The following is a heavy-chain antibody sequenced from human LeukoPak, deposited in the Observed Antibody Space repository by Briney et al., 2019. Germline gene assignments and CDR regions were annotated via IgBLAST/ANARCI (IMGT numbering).Heavy chain of an antibody. CDR1: GGSISSDY. D-gene: IGHD1-26*01. CDR2: IYYSGST. Sequence: SETLSLTCTVSGGSISSDYSSCVRQPPGKGLEWIGYIYYSGSTNYNPSLKSRVTISVDTSKNQFSLKLSSVTAADTAVYYCVRVGYSGTYRDWDFDLWGRGTLVTVSS. V-gene: IGHV4-59*08. J-gene: IGHJ2*01. CDR3: VRVGYSGTYRDWDFDL.